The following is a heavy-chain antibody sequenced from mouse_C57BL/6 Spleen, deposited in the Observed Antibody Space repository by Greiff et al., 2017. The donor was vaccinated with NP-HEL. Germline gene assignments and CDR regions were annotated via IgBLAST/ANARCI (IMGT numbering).Heavy chain of an antibody. CDR2: IYPGDGDT. CDR1: GYAFSSSW. CDR3: ARLLWAY. V-gene: IGHV1-82*01. J-gene: IGHJ3*01. Sequence: VMLVESGPELAKPGASVKISCKASGYAFSSSWMNWVKQRPGKGLEWIGRIYPGDGDTNYNGKFKGKATLTADKSSSTAYMQLSSLTSEDSAVYFCARLLWAYWGQGTLVTVSA. D-gene: IGHD1-1*02.